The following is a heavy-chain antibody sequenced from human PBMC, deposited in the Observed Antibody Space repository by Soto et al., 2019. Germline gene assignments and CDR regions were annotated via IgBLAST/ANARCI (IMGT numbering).Heavy chain of an antibody. CDR1: GFTFNNYA. Sequence: QVQLVESGGGVVQPGRSLRLSCAASGFTFNNYAMHWVRQAPGKGLEWVAVISYDGNNQYYADSVKGRFAISRDNSKNTLYVQMNSLRDEDTAVYYCSCDRVYYYDSSGYYNFEYWGQGSLVTVSS. CDR2: ISYDGNNQ. V-gene: IGHV3-30*09. CDR3: SCDRVYYYDSSGYYNFEY. D-gene: IGHD3-22*01. J-gene: IGHJ4*02.